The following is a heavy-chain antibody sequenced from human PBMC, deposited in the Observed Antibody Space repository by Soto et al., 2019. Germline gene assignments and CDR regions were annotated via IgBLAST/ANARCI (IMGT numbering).Heavy chain of an antibody. V-gene: IGHV4-30-4*01. CDR2: IYYSGST. J-gene: IGHJ6*02. D-gene: IGHD5-18*01. CDR1: GGSISSGDYY. CDR3: ARDRGYSYGYDDYGMDV. Sequence: TLSLTCTVSGGSISSGDYYWSWIRQPPGKGLEWIGYIYYSGSTYYNPSLKSRVTISVDTSKNQFSLKLSSVTAADTAVYYCARDRGYSYGYDDYGMDVWGQGTTVTVSS.